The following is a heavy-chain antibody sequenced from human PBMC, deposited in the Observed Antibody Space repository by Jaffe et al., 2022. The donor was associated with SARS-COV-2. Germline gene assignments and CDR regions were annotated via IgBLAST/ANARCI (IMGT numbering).Heavy chain of an antibody. CDR2: INHSGTT. D-gene: IGHD3-10*01. CDR1: GGSFSGYF. J-gene: IGHJ6*03. V-gene: IGHV4-34*01. Sequence: QVQLQQWGAGLLKPSETLSLTCAVYGGSFSGYFWTWIRQPPGKGLEWIGEINHSGTTNYNPSLKSRVTISGDTSKNEFSLKLSSVTAADTAVYYCARTPIHGYTSGSYISVSHYMDVWGKGTTVTVSS. CDR3: ARTPIHGYTSGSYISVSHYMDV.